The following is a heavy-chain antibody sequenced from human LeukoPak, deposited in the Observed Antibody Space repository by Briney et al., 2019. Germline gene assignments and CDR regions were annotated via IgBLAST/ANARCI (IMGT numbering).Heavy chain of an antibody. CDR1: GYIFSNYD. V-gene: IGHV1-8*01. J-gene: IGHJ4*02. Sequence: GASVKVSRKASGYIFSNYDINWVRQAPGHGLEWMGWMNPNSGRRVYAQKFQGRATMTRNSSINTAYMELTSLRSDDRAVYYCARGLRSDYWGQGTLVTVSS. D-gene: IGHD3-16*02. CDR2: MNPNSGRR. CDR3: ARGLRSDY.